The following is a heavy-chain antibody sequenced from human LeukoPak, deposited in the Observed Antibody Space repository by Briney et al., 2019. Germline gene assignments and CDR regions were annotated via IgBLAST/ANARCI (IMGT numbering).Heavy chain of an antibody. CDR2: FDPEDGKT. D-gene: IGHD2-21*02. V-gene: IGHV1-24*01. J-gene: IGHJ6*04. CDR3: ATRSLSCGGGDFFSFYFHYGMDV. CDR1: GYTLTELS. Sequence: ASVKVSCKVSGYTLTELSMHWVRQAPGRGLEWMGSFDPEDGKTISAQKFQGRFTMTGDTSTNTPYMELSSLRSEDTAVYFCATRSLSCGGGDFFSFYFHYGMDVWGEGTTVTVSS.